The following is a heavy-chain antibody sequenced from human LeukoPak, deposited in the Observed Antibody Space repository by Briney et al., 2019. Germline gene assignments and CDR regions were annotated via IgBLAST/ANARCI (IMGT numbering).Heavy chain of an antibody. J-gene: IGHJ4*02. CDR1: GYTLAELP. V-gene: IGHV1-24*01. Sequence: RASVKVSCKVSGYTLAELPMHWVRQAPGKGLEWMGGFHTEDHERVYAQRFQSRIILTEDNSTDTTYMELSGLTSEDTAIYFCTHFDYWGQGTPITVSS. CDR2: FHTEDHER. CDR3: THFDY.